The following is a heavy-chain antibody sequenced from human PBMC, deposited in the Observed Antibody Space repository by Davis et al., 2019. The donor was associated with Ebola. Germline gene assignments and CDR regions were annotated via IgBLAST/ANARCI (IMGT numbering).Heavy chain of an antibody. J-gene: IGHJ6*03. V-gene: IGHV4-59*01. Sequence: PSETLSLTCTVSGGSISSYYWSWIRQPPGKGLEWIGYIYYSGSTNYNPSLKSRVTISVDTSKNQFSLKLSSVTAADTAVYYCARVIAARPEDYYYYMDVWGKGTTVTVSS. CDR2: IYYSGST. D-gene: IGHD6-6*01. CDR3: ARVIAARPEDYYYYMDV. CDR1: GGSISSYY.